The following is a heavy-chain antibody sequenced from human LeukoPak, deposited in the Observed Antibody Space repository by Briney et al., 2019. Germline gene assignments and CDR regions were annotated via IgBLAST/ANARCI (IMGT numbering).Heavy chain of an antibody. D-gene: IGHD2/OR15-2a*01. J-gene: IGHJ4*02. CDR3: ARLYGSYFDY. Sequence: GESLKISCKGSGYRFTSSWIGWVRPMPGKGLEWMGIIYPSDSDTRYSPSFQGQVTISVDKSISTAYLQWSSLKASDTAMYFCARLYGSYFDYWGQGILVTVSS. V-gene: IGHV5-51*01. CDR2: IYPSDSDT. CDR1: GYRFTSSW.